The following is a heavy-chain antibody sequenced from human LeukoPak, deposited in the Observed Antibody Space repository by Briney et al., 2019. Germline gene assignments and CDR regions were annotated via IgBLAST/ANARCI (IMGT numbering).Heavy chain of an antibody. D-gene: IGHD6-13*01. Sequence: GGSLRLSCAASGFTFSSFLMAWVRQAPGKGLEWVANIKQDGAEKFYVDSVKGRFTISRDNAKNSVYLEMNSLRVEDTAVYYCARGNIPGAGRFDPWGQGTLVTVSS. J-gene: IGHJ5*02. V-gene: IGHV3-7*01. CDR1: GFTFSSFL. CDR3: ARGNIPGAGRFDP. CDR2: IKQDGAEK.